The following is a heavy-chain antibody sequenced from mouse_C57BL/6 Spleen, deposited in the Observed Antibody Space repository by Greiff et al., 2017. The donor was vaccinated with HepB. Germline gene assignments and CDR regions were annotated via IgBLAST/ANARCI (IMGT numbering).Heavy chain of an antibody. Sequence: EVQLVESGGGLVKPGGSLKLSCAASGFSFSSYAMSWVRQTPEKRLEWVATISDGGSYTYYPDNGKGRFTISRDNAKNNLYLQMSHLNSEDTAMYYGARDKTTVVATRYFDVWGTGPTVTVSS. CDR3: ARDKTTVVATRYFDV. CDR1: GFSFSSYA. D-gene: IGHD1-1*01. CDR2: ISDGGSYT. V-gene: IGHV5-4*01. J-gene: IGHJ1*03.